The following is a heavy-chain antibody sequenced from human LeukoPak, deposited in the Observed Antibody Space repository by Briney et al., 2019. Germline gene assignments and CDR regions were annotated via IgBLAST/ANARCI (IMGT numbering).Heavy chain of an antibody. CDR1: GFTFSSYE. Sequence: GGSLRLSCAASGFTFSSYEMNWVRQAPGKGLEWVSYVSSSASTILYVDSVKGRFTISRDNARNSLYLQMNSLRVEDTAVYYCARRFDVWDQGTLVTVSS. V-gene: IGHV3-48*03. CDR3: ARRFDV. J-gene: IGHJ5*02. CDR2: VSSSASTI.